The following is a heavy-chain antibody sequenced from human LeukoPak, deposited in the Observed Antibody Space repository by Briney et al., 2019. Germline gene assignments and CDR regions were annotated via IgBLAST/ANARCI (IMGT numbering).Heavy chain of an antibody. V-gene: IGHV3-21*01. J-gene: IGHJ6*02. Sequence: GGSLRLSCAASGFTFSSYSMNWVRQAPGKGLEWVSSISNSSSYIYYADSVKGRFTISRDNAKNSLYLQMNSLRAEDTAVYYCARDRQQLWLREDYYYYGMDVWGQGTTVTVSS. CDR1: GFTFSSYS. CDR2: ISNSSSYI. D-gene: IGHD5-18*01. CDR3: ARDRQQLWLREDYYYYGMDV.